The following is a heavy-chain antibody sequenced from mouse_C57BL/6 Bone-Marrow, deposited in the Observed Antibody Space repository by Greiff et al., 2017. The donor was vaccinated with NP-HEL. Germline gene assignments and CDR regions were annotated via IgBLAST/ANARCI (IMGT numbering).Heavy chain of an antibody. D-gene: IGHD4-1*01. CDR1: GYTFTDYY. Sequence: EVQLQQSGPELVKPGASVKISCKASGYTFTDYYMNWVKQSHGKSLEWIGDINPNNGGTSYNQKFKGKATLTVDKSSSTAYMELRSLTSEDSAVYYCAREGTGVFGYWGQGTTLTVSS. V-gene: IGHV1-26*01. CDR3: AREGTGVFGY. CDR2: INPNNGGT. J-gene: IGHJ2*01.